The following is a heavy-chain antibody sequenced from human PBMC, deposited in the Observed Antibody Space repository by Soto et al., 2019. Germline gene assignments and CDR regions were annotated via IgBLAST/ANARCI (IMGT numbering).Heavy chain of an antibody. V-gene: IGHV1-69*12. Sequence: QVQLVQSGAEVKKPGSSVKVSCKASGGTFSSYAISWVRQAPGQGLEWMGGIIPIFGTANYAQKFQGRVTITADESTSTDYMELSSLRSEDKAVYYCARDRATCSGGSCYSRWFDPWGQGTLVTVSS. CDR3: ARDRATCSGGSCYSRWFDP. CDR2: IIPIFGTA. CDR1: GGTFSSYA. J-gene: IGHJ5*02. D-gene: IGHD2-15*01.